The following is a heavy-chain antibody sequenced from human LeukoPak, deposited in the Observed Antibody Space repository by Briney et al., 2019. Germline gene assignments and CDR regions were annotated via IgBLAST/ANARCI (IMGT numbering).Heavy chain of an antibody. V-gene: IGHV4-61*02. CDR1: GGSISSGSYY. CDR3: ARDASSGWYSFDY. Sequence: SETLSLTCTVSGGSISSGSYYWSWIRQPAGKGLEWIGRIYTSGSPNYNPSLTSRVTISVDTSKNQFSLKLSSVTAADTAVYYCARDASSGWYSFDYWGQGTLVTVPS. CDR2: IYTSGSP. D-gene: IGHD6-19*01. J-gene: IGHJ4*02.